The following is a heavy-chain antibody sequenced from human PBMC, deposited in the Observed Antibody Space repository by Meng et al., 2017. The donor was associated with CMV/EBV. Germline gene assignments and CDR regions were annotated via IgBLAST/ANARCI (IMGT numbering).Heavy chain of an antibody. V-gene: IGHV4-4*07. CDR3: ARSMVVAGDWFDP. CDR1: CGSIGSYS. Sequence: QRMVSGAERVSPSRTLSLTCTVSCGSIGSYSWSWIRPPAGKGLEWIGRIYTSGSTNYNPSLKSRVTMSVDTSKNQFSLKLSSVTAADTAVYYCARSMVVAGDWFDPWGQGTLVTVSS. D-gene: IGHD2-15*01. CDR2: IYTSGST. J-gene: IGHJ5*02.